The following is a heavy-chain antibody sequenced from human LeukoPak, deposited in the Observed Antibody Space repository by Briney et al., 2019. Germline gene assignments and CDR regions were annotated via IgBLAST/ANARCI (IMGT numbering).Heavy chain of an antibody. CDR2: ISGSGGTI. CDR3: ARAAYRPDY. D-gene: IGHD2-21*01. Sequence: GGSLRLSCVGSGFTLSDYYMSWIRHAPGKGLERVSYISGSGGTIFYADSVKGRFTISRDNAKNSLFLQMSSLRAEDTAIYYCARAAYRPDYWGQGTLVTVSS. J-gene: IGHJ4*02. CDR1: GFTLSDYY. V-gene: IGHV3-11*01.